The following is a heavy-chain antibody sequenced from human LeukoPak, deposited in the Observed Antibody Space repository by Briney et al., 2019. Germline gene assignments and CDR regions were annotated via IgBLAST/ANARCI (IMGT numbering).Heavy chain of an antibody. Sequence: SETLSLTCTVSGDSISSTSYYWGWIRQPPGRGLEWIGSISYTGKTYYNSSLNSRLTISADTSKNQVSLRLSSVTAADTAVYYCQSRFLEWLLDYWGQGTLVTVSS. D-gene: IGHD3-3*01. V-gene: IGHV4-39*01. CDR1: GDSISSTSYY. CDR3: QSRFLEWLLDY. CDR2: ISYTGKT. J-gene: IGHJ4*02.